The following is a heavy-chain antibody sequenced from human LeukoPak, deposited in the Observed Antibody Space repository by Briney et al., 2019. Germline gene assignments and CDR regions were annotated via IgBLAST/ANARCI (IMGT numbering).Heavy chain of an antibody. D-gene: IGHD1-26*01. Sequence: SETLSLTCTVSGGSLSRYYWSWLRQPAGKGLEWIGRIYTSGSTNYNSSLKSRVTMSENTPKNQSSLRLSSVTAAAPAVYYWARGGSSIDYWGQGTLVTVSS. J-gene: IGHJ4*02. CDR1: GGSLSRYY. V-gene: IGHV4-4*07. CDR2: IYTSGST. CDR3: ARGGSSIDY.